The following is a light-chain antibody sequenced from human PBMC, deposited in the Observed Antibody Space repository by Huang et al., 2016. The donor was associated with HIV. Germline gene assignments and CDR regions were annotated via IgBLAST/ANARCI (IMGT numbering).Light chain of an antibody. CDR1: QSVLKTSNNKNC. CDR2: WAS. V-gene: IGKV4-1*01. J-gene: IGKJ1*01. Sequence: DIVVTQSPDSLALSLGGRAAINCTASQSVLKTSNNKNCLSWYQRKTGQPPKLLIYWASTRESGVPDRFSGSGSGTHFTLTIASLQAEDVAVYYCHQCYDTPQTFGQGTKVEVK. CDR3: HQCYDTPQT.